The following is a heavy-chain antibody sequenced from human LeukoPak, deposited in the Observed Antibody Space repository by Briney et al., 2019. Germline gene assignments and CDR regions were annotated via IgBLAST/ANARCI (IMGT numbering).Heavy chain of an antibody. Sequence: ASVKVSCKASGYTFTSHGISWVRQAPGQGLEWMGWISAYNGNTNYAQKLQGRVTMTTDTSTSTAYMELRSLRSDDTAGYYCARVVYCSCGSCYRENDYWGQGTLVTVSS. V-gene: IGHV1-18*01. CDR2: ISAYNGNT. J-gene: IGHJ4*02. CDR3: ARVVYCSCGSCYRENDY. CDR1: GYTFTSHG. D-gene: IGHD2-15*01.